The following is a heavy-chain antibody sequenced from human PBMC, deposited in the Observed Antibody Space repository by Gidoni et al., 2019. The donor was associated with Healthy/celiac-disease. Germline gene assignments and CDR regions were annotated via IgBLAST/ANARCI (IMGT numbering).Heavy chain of an antibody. Sequence: EVQLVESGGGLVKPGRSLRLSCTASGFTFGAYAMSWFRQAPGKGLEWVGFIRSKAYGGTTEYAASVKGRFTISRDDSKSIAYLQMNSLKTEDTAVYYCTRVLLWFGDSKRDREETYYFDYWGQGTLVTVSS. CDR2: IRSKAYGGTT. D-gene: IGHD3-10*01. J-gene: IGHJ4*02. CDR1: GFTFGAYA. CDR3: TRVLLWFGDSKRDREETYYFDY. V-gene: IGHV3-49*05.